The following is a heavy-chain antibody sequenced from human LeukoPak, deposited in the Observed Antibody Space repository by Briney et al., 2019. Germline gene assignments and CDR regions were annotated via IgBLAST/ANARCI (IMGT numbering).Heavy chain of an antibody. CDR2: INHSGST. J-gene: IGHJ5*01. V-gene: IGHV4-34*01. D-gene: IGHD4-17*01. CDR3: ARDSGTTGEVKFDP. Sequence: SETLSLTCAVYGGSFSGYYWSWIRQPPGKGLEWIGEINHSGSTNYNPSLKSRVTISVDTSKNQFSLKLSSVTAADTAVYYCARDSGTTGEVKFDPWGQGTLVTGSS. CDR1: GGSFSGYY.